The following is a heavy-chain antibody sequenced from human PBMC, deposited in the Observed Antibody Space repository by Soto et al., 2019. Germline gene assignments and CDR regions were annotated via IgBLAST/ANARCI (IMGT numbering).Heavy chain of an antibody. CDR3: ARDAPYYCSGGSCYSSVYYYYGMDV. CDR2: ISAYNGNT. Sequence: QVPLVQSGAEVKKPGASVKVSCKASGYTFTSYGISWVRQAPGQGLEWMGWISAYNGNTNYAQKLQGRVTMTTDTSTSTAYMELRSLRSDDTAVYYCARDAPYYCSGGSCYSSVYYYYGMDVWGQGTTVTVSS. D-gene: IGHD2-15*01. J-gene: IGHJ6*02. V-gene: IGHV1-18*04. CDR1: GYTFTSYG.